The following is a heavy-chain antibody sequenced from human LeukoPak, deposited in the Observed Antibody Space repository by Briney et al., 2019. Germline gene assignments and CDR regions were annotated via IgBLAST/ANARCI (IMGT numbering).Heavy chain of an antibody. CDR2: IYYSGST. V-gene: IGHV4-59*01. CDR3: ARDPDGNNWFDP. CDR1: GGSISSYY. J-gene: IGHJ5*02. Sequence: PSETLSLTCTVSGGSISSYYWSWIRQPPGKGLEWIAYIYYSGSTNYNPSLKSRVTISVDTSKNQFSLKLSSVTAADTAVYYCARDPDGNNWFDPWGQGTLVTVSS. D-gene: IGHD1-14*01.